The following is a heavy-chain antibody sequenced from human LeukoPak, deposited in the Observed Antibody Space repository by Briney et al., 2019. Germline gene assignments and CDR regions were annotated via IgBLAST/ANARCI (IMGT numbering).Heavy chain of an antibody. CDR3: ARDVGGGWTNNYFDP. V-gene: IGHV1-2*02. J-gene: IGHJ5*02. CDR1: GYTFTASY. CDR2: INPDTGGR. Sequence: ASVKVSCKSSGYTFTASYIHWLRQAPGQGPESMGWINPDTGGRNYAEKFRDRVTMTSDTSSSTAYMELSSLRSDDTAIYYCARDVGGGWTNNYFDPWGQGTLVTVFS. D-gene: IGHD6-19*01.